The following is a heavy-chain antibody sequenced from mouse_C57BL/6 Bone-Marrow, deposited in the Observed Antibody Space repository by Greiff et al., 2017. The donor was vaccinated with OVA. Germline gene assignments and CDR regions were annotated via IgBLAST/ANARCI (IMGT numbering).Heavy chain of an antibody. D-gene: IGHD2-3*01. J-gene: IGHJ2*01. CDR1: GFTFSSYG. Sequence: EVQGVESGGDLVKPGGSLKLSCAASGFTFSSYGMSWVRQTPDKRLEWVATISSGGSYTYYPDSVKGRFTISRDNAKNTLYLQMSSLKSEDTAMYYCARRWDLDYWGQGTTLTVSS. V-gene: IGHV5-6*01. CDR3: ARRWDLDY. CDR2: ISSGGSYT.